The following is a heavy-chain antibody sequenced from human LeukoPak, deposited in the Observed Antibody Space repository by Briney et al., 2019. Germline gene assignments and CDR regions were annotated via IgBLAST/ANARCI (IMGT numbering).Heavy chain of an antibody. CDR3: VSFYETY. CDR1: GNYW. J-gene: IGHJ4*02. V-gene: IGHV3-74*01. Sequence: QTGGSLRLSCAASGNYWMLWVRQAPGKGLVWVSHINSDGSWTSYADSVKGRFTISKDNAKNTVYLQMNSLRAEDTAVYYCVSFYETYWGRGTLVTVSS. CDR2: INSDGSWT. D-gene: IGHD2/OR15-2a*01.